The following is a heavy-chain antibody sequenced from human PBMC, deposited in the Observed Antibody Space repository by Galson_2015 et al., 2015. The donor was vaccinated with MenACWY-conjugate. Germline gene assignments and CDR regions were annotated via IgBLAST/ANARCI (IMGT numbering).Heavy chain of an antibody. CDR1: GYTFTRYF. V-gene: IGHV1-46*01. CDR2: LNPSAGST. D-gene: IGHD2-15*01. CDR3: ARYQPGACGGGTCPRGLGCFDP. Sequence: SVKVSCKASGYTFTRYFIHWVRQAPGQGLEWMGILNPSAGSTTYAQKFQGRVTMTRDTSTSTVYMELSSLRSEDTAVYYCARYQPGACGGGTCPRGLGCFDPWGQGTLVTVSS. J-gene: IGHJ5*02.